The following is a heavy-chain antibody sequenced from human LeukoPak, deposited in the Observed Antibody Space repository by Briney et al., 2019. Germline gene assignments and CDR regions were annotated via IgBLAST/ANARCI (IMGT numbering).Heavy chain of an antibody. D-gene: IGHD6-6*01. CDR3: ARDGVYSTSSPDY. Sequence: GGSLRLSCAASGFTFSSYWMSWVRQAPGKGLEWVANIKQDGSEKYYVDSVKGRFTISRDNAKNSLYLQMNSLRAEDTAVYYCARDGVYSTSSPDYWGQGTLVTVSS. CDR1: GFTFSSYW. CDR2: IKQDGSEK. J-gene: IGHJ4*02. V-gene: IGHV3-7*01.